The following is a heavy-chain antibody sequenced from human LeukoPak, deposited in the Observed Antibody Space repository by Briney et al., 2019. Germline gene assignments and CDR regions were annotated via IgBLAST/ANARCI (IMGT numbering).Heavy chain of an antibody. V-gene: IGHV4-59*01. CDR3: ARVESSWYIEK. D-gene: IGHD6-13*01. Sequence: SETLSLTCTVSGVSISSYYWSWIRQPPGKGLEWIGYIYYSGSTNYNPPLKSRVTISVDTSTKQFSLKLSSVTAADTAVYYCARVESSWYIEKWGQGTLVTVSS. J-gene: IGHJ4*02. CDR1: GVSISSYY. CDR2: IYYSGST.